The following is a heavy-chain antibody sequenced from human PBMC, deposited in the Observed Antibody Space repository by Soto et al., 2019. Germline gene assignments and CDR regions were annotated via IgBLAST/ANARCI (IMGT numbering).Heavy chain of an antibody. CDR3: ARNRIDNGWSCFDF. D-gene: IGHD3-10*01. V-gene: IGHV4-4*08. CDR1: GDSIRSYY. CDR2: IHHSGNT. Sequence: SETLSLTCTVSGDSIRSYYWSWIRQSPGQGLEWIGFIHHSGNTNYNPSLMRRVTMSVDTSKSQFSLKLSSVTATDTAVYYCARNRIDNGWSCFDFWGQGALVTVSS. J-gene: IGHJ4*02.